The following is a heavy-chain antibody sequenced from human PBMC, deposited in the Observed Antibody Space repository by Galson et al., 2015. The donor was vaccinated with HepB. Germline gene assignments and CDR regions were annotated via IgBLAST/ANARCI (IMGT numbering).Heavy chain of an antibody. V-gene: IGHV3-73*01. D-gene: IGHD6-13*01. CDR1: GLTFSGSA. Sequence: SLRLSCAASGLTFSGSAIHWVRQASGKGPEWVGRIRSKDNNYATSYVPSLKGRFTISRDDSKNMAYLHMKSMKTEDTAVYYCTRVGDLSGYSSRWGRGTLVTVSS. CDR2: IRSKDNNYAT. J-gene: IGHJ4*02. CDR3: TRVGDLSGYSSR.